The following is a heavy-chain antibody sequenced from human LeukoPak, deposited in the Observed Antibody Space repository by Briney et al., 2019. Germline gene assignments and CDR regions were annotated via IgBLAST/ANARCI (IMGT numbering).Heavy chain of an antibody. V-gene: IGHV3-30*02. J-gene: IGHJ4*02. CDR2: IRYDATEK. CDR1: GFTFRDYG. CDR3: AKHPYS. Sequence: GGSLRLSCGASGFTFRDYGFHWVRQAPGKGLEWVASIRYDATEKHYADAVKGRFSISRDNSKNTLYLQINSLRIEDTAVYYCAKHPYSWGQGTLVTVSS.